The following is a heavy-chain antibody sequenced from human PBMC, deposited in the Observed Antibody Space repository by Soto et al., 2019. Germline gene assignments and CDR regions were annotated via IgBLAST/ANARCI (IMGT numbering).Heavy chain of an antibody. Sequence: PSETLSLTCTVSGGSVSSSSYYWSWIRQPPGKGLEWIGYIYYSGSTNYNQSLKRQVTISVDTSKNQFSLKLSSVTAADTAVYYCARIEDDAFDIWGQGTMVTVSS. CDR3: ARIEDDAFDI. J-gene: IGHJ3*02. V-gene: IGHV4-61*01. CDR1: GGSVSSSSYY. CDR2: IYYSGST.